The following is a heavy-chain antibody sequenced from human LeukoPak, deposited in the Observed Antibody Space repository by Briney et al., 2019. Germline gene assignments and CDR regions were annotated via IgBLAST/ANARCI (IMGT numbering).Heavy chain of an antibody. CDR3: ARVYYDSSGPVRLDY. CDR2: INHSGST. V-gene: IGHV4-34*01. Sequence: PSETLSLTCAVYGGSFSGYYWSWIRQPPGKGLEWIGEINHSGSTNYNPSLKSRVTISVDTSKNQFSLKLGSVTAADTAVYYCARVYYDSSGPVRLDYWGQGTLVTVSS. D-gene: IGHD3-22*01. J-gene: IGHJ4*02. CDR1: GGSFSGYY.